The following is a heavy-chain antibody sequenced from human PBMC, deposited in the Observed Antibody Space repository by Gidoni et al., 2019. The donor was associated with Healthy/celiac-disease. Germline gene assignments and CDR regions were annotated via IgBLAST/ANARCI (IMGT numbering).Heavy chain of an antibody. CDR2: IFHSGSA. D-gene: IGHD3-22*01. V-gene: IGHV4-39*01. Sequence: QLQLQESGPGLVKPSETLSLTCTVSGASISSDGYYWGWIRHPPGKGLEWIGSIFHSGSAYYNPSLKSRVTISVDKAKNQLSLKLISVTAADTAVFYCARHLVVGSIRPDFVDYWGQGTLVTVSS. CDR3: ARHLVVGSIRPDFVDY. J-gene: IGHJ4*02. CDR1: GASISSDGYY.